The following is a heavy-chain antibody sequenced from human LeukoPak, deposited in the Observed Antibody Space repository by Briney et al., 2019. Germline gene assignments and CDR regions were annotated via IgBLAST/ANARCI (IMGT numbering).Heavy chain of an antibody. CDR3: ARPITASGPFDR. Sequence: PGGSLRLSCAASGFTFSSYVMSWVRQAPGKGLEWVASISGSGAGTYHADPVKGRFTISRDNSKNTLFLQMNSLRVEDTAVYYCARPITASGPFDRWGQGTLVTVSS. J-gene: IGHJ4*02. CDR1: GFTFSSYV. V-gene: IGHV3-23*01. CDR2: ISGSGAGT. D-gene: IGHD6-13*01.